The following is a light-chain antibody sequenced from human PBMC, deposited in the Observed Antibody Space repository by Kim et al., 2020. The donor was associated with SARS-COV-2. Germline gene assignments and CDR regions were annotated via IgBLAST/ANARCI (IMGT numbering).Light chain of an antibody. J-gene: IGLJ2*01. CDR1: SLRSYY. CDR3: NSRDSSGNHVV. V-gene: IGLV3-19*01. CDR2: GKN. Sequence: LGQTGRTNCQVTSLRSYYASWYQQKPGQAPVLVIYGKNNRPSGIPDRFSGSSSGNTASLTITGAQAEDEADYYCNSRDSSGNHVVFGGGTQLTVL.